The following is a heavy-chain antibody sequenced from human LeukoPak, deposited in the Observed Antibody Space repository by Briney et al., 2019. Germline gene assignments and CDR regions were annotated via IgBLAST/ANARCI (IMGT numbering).Heavy chain of an antibody. Sequence: ASVNVSCKASGYTFTSYYMHWVRQAPGQGLEWTGIINPSGGSTSYAQKFQGRVTMTRDMSTSTVYMELSSLRSEDTAVYYCAISGSGSLRGNWFDPWGQGTLVTVSS. CDR3: AISGSGSLRGNWFDP. J-gene: IGHJ5*02. D-gene: IGHD3-10*01. V-gene: IGHV1-46*01. CDR1: GYTFTSYY. CDR2: INPSGGST.